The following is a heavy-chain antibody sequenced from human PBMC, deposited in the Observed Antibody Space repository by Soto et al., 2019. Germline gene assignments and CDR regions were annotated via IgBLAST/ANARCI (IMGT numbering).Heavy chain of an antibody. Sequence: QVQLVESGGGVVQPGRSLRLSCAASGFTFSSYAMHWVRQAPGKGLEWVAVISYDGSNKYYADSVKGRFTISRDNSKNTLYLQMNSLRAEDTAVYYCARDRISSSSWHDYWGQGTLVTVSS. CDR3: ARDRISSSSWHDY. V-gene: IGHV3-30-3*01. J-gene: IGHJ4*02. CDR1: GFTFSSYA. CDR2: ISYDGSNK. D-gene: IGHD6-13*01.